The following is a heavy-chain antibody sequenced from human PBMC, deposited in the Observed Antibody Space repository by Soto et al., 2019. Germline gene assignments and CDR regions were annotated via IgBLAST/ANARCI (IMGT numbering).Heavy chain of an antibody. D-gene: IGHD2-2*01. CDR2: IYYSGST. J-gene: IGHJ5*02. V-gene: IGHV4-59*01. Sequence: SETLSLTCTVSGGSISSYYWSWIRQPPGKGLERIGYIYYSGSTNYNPSLKSRVTISVDTSKNQFSLKLSSVTAADTAVYYCARGGDIVVVPAADNWFDPWGQGTLVTVSS. CDR3: ARGGDIVVVPAADNWFDP. CDR1: GGSISSYY.